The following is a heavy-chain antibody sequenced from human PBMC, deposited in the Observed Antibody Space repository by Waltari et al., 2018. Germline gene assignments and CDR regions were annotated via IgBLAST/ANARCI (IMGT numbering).Heavy chain of an antibody. V-gene: IGHV3-74*01. CDR2: INSDGTSI. Sequence: CAASGFTFSRFWMHWVRQGPGKGLVWVSRINSDGTSIGYADSVKGRFTISRDDSKNSLYLQMNSLKTEDTAVYYCARGPHSGWYNGYGYYYPMDVWGQGTTVTVSS. D-gene: IGHD6-19*01. J-gene: IGHJ6*02. CDR1: GFTFSRFW. CDR3: ARGPHSGWYNGYGYYYPMDV.